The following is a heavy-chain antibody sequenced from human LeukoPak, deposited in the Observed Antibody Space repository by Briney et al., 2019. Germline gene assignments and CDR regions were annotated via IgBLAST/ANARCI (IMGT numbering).Heavy chain of an antibody. V-gene: IGHV1-69*13. CDR1: GGTFSSYA. J-gene: IGHJ6*04. Sequence: SVKVSCKASGGTFSSYAISWVRQAPGQGLEWMGGIIPIFGTANYAQKFQGRVTITADESTSTAYMELSSLRSEDTAVYYCALYYYDSSGHLGVWGKGTTVTISS. CDR2: IIPIFGTA. D-gene: IGHD3-22*01. CDR3: ALYYYDSSGHLGV.